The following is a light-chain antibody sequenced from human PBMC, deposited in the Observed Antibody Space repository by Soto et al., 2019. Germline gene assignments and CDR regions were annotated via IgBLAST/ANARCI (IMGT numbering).Light chain of an antibody. Sequence: QSVLTQPASVSGSPGQPITISCTGTYSDVGAFNFVTWYQQHPGKAPKLIICNVSERPSGVSNRFPGSKSGNTASLTIAGLQAEDEADYYCNSYTTSRTYVFGTGTKVTVL. CDR2: NVS. CDR1: YSDVGAFNF. V-gene: IGLV2-14*01. CDR3: NSYTTSRTYV. J-gene: IGLJ1*01.